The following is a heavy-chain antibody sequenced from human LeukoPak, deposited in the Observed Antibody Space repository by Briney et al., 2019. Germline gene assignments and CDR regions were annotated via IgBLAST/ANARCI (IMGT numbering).Heavy chain of an antibody. J-gene: IGHJ4*02. D-gene: IGHD2-15*01. CDR1: GFTFSIYC. CDR2: IKEDGSQK. V-gene: IGHV3-7*01. CDR3: ARDTGCAGGTCFSFYDY. Sequence: GGSLRLSCAASGFTFSIYCMTWVRHAPGEGLVWVAYIKEDGSQKIYVDCVKGRFTISRDNDKNSLYLQVHSLRAEDTAAYYCARDTGCAGGTCFSFYDYWGQGTLVTVSS.